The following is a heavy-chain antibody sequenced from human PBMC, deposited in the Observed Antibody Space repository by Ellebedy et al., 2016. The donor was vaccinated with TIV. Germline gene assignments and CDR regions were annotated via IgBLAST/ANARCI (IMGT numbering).Heavy chain of an antibody. CDR3: ASNGDYEYYFDY. J-gene: IGHJ4*02. V-gene: IGHV1-18*01. CDR1: GGTFSSYA. CDR2: ISAYNGNT. D-gene: IGHD4-17*01. Sequence: ASVKVSXXASGGTFSSYAISWVRQAPGQGLEWMGWISAYNGNTNYAQKLQGRVTMTRNTSISTAYMELSSLRSEDTAVYYCASNGDYEYYFDYWGQGTLVTVSS.